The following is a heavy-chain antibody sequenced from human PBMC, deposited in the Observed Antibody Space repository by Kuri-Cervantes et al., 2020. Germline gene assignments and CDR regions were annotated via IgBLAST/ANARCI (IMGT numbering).Heavy chain of an antibody. CDR3: ARAGFSFVRPYYYMDV. D-gene: IGHD1-1*01. CDR2: INHSGGT. V-gene: IGHV4-38-2*01. Sequence: SETLSLTCAVSGYSISSGYYWGWIRQPPGKGLEWIGEINHSGGTNYNPSLKSRVTISVDTSKNQSSLKLSSVTAADTAVYYCARAGFSFVRPYYYMDVWGKGTTVTVSS. J-gene: IGHJ6*03. CDR1: GYSISSGYY.